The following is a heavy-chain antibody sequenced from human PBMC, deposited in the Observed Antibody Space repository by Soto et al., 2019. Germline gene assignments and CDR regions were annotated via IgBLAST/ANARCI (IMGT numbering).Heavy chain of an antibody. V-gene: IGHV1-2*02. CDR2: INPNSGGT. CDR1: GYTFTSYY. J-gene: IGHJ4*02. Sequence: GASVKVSCKASGYTFTSYYMHWVRQAPGQGLEWMGWINPNSGGTNYAQKFQGRVTMTRDTSISTAYMELSRLRSDDTAVYYCARGVAEQGYSYGFNYWGQGTLVTVSS. D-gene: IGHD5-18*01. CDR3: ARGVAEQGYSYGFNY.